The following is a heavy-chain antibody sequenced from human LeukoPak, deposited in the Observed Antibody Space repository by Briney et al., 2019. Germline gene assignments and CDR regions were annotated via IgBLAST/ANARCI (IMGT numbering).Heavy chain of an antibody. J-gene: IGHJ4*02. CDR1: GFTFSSFG. Sequence: GASLRLSCTASGFTFSSFGMSWVRQAPGKGLEWVSAISDSTYYADSVKGRFTISRDNPKNTLYLQMNSLRAEDTAVYYCARVVLGYSYGNFDYWGQGTLSPSPQ. D-gene: IGHD5-18*01. V-gene: IGHV3-23*01. CDR2: ISDST. CDR3: ARVVLGYSYGNFDY.